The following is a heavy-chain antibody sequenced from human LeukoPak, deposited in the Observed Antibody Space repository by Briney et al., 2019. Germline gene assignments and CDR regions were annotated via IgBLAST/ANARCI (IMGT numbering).Heavy chain of an antibody. CDR2: ISSSSSYI. D-gene: IGHD3-16*01. J-gene: IGHJ4*02. CDR3: ARGGRRGGMIDY. Sequence: GGSLRLSCAASGFTFSSYSMNWVRQAPGKGLEWVSSISSSSSYIYYADSVKGRFTISRDNAKNSLYLQMNSLRAEDTAVYYCARGGRRGGMIDYWGQGTLVTVSS. V-gene: IGHV3-21*04. CDR1: GFTFSSYS.